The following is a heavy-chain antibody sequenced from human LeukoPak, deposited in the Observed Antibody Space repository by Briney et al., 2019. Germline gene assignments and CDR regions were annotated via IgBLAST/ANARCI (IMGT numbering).Heavy chain of an antibody. V-gene: IGHV4-39*01. D-gene: IGHD6-19*01. CDR3: ARLLTNSGCFDY. CDR1: GGSISSSSYY. CDR2: VYYSGNT. J-gene: IGHJ4*02. Sequence: SETLSLTCTVSGGSISSSSYYWGWIRQPPGKGLEWIGTVYYSGNTYYNPSLKSRVTISVDTSKNQFSLRLSSVTAADTAVYYCARLLTNSGCFDYWGQGTLVIVSS.